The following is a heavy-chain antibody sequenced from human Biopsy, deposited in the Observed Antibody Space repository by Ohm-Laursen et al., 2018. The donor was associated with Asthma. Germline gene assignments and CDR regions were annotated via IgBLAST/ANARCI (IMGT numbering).Heavy chain of an antibody. CDR3: ASRGGDFWSGYYMDY. CDR1: GFTFNSYG. CDR2: ISFDGRYE. V-gene: IGHV3-30*03. Sequence: SLRLSCAACGFTFNSYGMHWVRQVPGKGPEWVALISFDGRYEYYADSVKGRFTISRDNPMKRLYLQMSSLTAEDTAVYYCASRGGDFWSGYYMDYWGQGTLVTVSS. J-gene: IGHJ4*02. D-gene: IGHD3-3*01.